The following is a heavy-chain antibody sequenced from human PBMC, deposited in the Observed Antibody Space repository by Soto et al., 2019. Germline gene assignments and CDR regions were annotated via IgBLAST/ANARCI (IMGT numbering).Heavy chain of an antibody. Sequence: QVQLVQSGAEVKKPGASVKVSCKASGYTFTSYGISWGRQAPGQGLEWMGWISANSGNTKYAQNFQGRVTMTTDTSTSTAYMELRSLRSDDTAVYYCARAYSPGLFDPWGQGTLVTVSS. J-gene: IGHJ5*02. CDR2: ISANSGNT. D-gene: IGHD2-15*01. CDR3: ARAYSPGLFDP. CDR1: GYTFTSYG. V-gene: IGHV1-18*01.